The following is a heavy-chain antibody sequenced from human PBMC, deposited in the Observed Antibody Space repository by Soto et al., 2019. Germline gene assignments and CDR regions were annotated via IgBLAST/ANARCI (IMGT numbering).Heavy chain of an antibody. V-gene: IGHV3-48*01. D-gene: IGHD3-10*01. Sequence: DVQLVESGGGLVRPGGSLRLSCAASGFTFNIYSMNWVRQAPGEGLEWVSYISSSSSNIYYADSVKGRFTISRDNAKNSLLLQMNSLRAEDTAVYYCVRIGGGSPGAYWGQGTLVTVSS. CDR1: GFTFNIYS. CDR2: ISSSSSNI. J-gene: IGHJ4*02. CDR3: VRIGGGSPGAY.